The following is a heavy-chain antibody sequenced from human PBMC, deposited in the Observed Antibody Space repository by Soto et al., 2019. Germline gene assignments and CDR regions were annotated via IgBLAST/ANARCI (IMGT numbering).Heavy chain of an antibody. Sequence: GASVKVSCKASGYTFTSYAMHWVRQAPGQRLEWMGWINAGNGNTKYSQKFQGRVTITRDTSASTAYMELSSLRSEDTAVYYFARDKGLGGTSGPHDVFDIWGQGTMVTVSS. J-gene: IGHJ3*02. D-gene: IGHD3-16*01. CDR2: INAGNGNT. CDR3: ARDKGLGGTSGPHDVFDI. CDR1: GYTFTSYA. V-gene: IGHV1-3*01.